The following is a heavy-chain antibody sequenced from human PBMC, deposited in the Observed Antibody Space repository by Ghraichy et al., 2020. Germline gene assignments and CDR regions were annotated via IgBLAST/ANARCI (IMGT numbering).Heavy chain of an antibody. D-gene: IGHD4-17*01. CDR2: ISGSGGST. CDR3: AKEGGDWDDYGFLYYYYMDV. V-gene: IGHV3-23*01. CDR1: GFTFSSYA. J-gene: IGHJ6*03. Sequence: GGSLRLSCAASGFTFSSYAMSWVRQAPGKGLEWVSAISGSGGSTYYADSVKGRFTISRDNSKNTLYLQMNSLRAEDTAVYYCAKEGGDWDDYGFLYYYYMDVWGKGTTVTVSS.